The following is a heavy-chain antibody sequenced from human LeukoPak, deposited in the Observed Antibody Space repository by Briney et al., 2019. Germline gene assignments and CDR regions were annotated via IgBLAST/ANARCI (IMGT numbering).Heavy chain of an antibody. D-gene: IGHD3-22*01. Sequence: AGGSLRLSCAASGFTFSNYWMSWVRQAPGKGLEWVANIKQDGSEKYYVDSVKGRFTISRDNVKNSLYLQMNSLRAEDTAVYYCARGDYYDSSGYSSPDAFDIWGQGTMVTVSS. J-gene: IGHJ3*02. CDR1: GFTFSNYW. V-gene: IGHV3-7*01. CDR2: IKQDGSEK. CDR3: ARGDYYDSSGYSSPDAFDI.